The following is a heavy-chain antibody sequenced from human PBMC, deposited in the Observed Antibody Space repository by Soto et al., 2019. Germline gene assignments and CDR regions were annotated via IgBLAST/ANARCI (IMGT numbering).Heavy chain of an antibody. CDR1: GGSFSGYY. CDR3: ARELYYGSGSQYYFDY. J-gene: IGHJ4*02. V-gene: IGHV4-34*01. Sequence: QVQLQQWGAGLLKPSETLSLTCAVYGGSFSGYYWSWIRQPPRKGLEWIGEINHSGSTNYNPSLKSRVTISVDTSKNQFSLKLSSVTAADTAVYYCARELYYGSGSQYYFDYWGQGTLVTVSS. CDR2: INHSGST. D-gene: IGHD3-10*01.